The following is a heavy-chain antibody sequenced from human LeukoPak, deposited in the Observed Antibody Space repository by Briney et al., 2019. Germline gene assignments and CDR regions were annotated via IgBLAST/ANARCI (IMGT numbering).Heavy chain of an antibody. V-gene: IGHV3-74*01. CDR2: IDSDGSST. CDR1: GFTFSSYW. D-gene: IGHD3-22*01. Sequence: GGSLRLSCAASGFTFSSYWMHWVRQSPGKRLVWVSRIDSDGSSTSYADSVKGRFTISRDNAKNTLYLQMNSLRAEDTAVYYCARGPYYYDSSGYLHYYYYGMDVWGQGTTVTVSS. CDR3: ARGPYYYDSSGYLHYYYYGMDV. J-gene: IGHJ6*02.